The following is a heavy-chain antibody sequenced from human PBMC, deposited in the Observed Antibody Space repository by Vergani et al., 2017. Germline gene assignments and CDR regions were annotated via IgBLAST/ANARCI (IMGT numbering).Heavy chain of an antibody. V-gene: IGHV3-7*01. CDR1: GFTFSSYW. CDR3: ARDLYGGNPSYYFDY. Sequence: EVQLVESGGGLVQPGGSLRLSCAASGFTFSSYWMSWVCQAPGKGLEWVANIKQDGSEKYYVDSVKGRFTISRDNAKNSLYLQMNSLRAEDTAVYYCARDLYGGNPSYYFDYWGQGTLVTVSS. D-gene: IGHD4-23*01. J-gene: IGHJ4*02. CDR2: IKQDGSEK.